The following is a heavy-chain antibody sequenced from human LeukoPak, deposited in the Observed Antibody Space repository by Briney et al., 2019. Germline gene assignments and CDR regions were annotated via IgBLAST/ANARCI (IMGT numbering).Heavy chain of an antibody. V-gene: IGHV3-13*01. D-gene: IGHD6-19*01. J-gene: IGHJ4*02. CDR1: GFTFSDYD. Sequence: PGGSLRLSCAASGFTFSDYDMHWVRQVIGKGLEWVSAIGIRGESTYSGYVKGRFTISREKAERSLYLQMNSLRAEDTAVYYCARGGIQVSGIDEFDYWGQGTQVTVS. CDR3: ARGGIQVSGIDEFDY. CDR2: IGIRGES.